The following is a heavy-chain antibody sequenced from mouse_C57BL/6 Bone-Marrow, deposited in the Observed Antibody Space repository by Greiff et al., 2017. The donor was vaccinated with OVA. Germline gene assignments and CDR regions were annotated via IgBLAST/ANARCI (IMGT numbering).Heavy chain of an antibody. CDR3: ARDDGYYPAWFAY. Sequence: EVQLQQSGPELVKPGASVKISCKASGYSFTGYYMNWVKQSPEKSLEWIGEINPSTGGTTYNQKFKAKATLTVDKSSSTAYMQLKSLTSEDSAVYYCARDDGYYPAWFAYWGQGTLVTVSA. CDR2: INPSTGGT. V-gene: IGHV1-42*01. CDR1: GYSFTGYY. J-gene: IGHJ3*01. D-gene: IGHD2-3*01.